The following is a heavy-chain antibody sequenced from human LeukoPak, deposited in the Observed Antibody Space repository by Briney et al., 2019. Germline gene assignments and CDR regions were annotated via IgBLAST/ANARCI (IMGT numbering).Heavy chain of an antibody. J-gene: IGHJ5*02. V-gene: IGHV4-59*01. CDR3: ARERTMVRGMSWFDP. CDR2: IYYSGST. Sequence: SETLSLTCTVSGGSISSYYWSWIRQPPGKGLEWIGNIYYSGSTNYNPSLRSRVTISVDTSKNQCSLKLSSVTAADTAVYYCARERTMVRGMSWFDPWGQGTLVTVSS. D-gene: IGHD3-10*01. CDR1: GGSISSYY.